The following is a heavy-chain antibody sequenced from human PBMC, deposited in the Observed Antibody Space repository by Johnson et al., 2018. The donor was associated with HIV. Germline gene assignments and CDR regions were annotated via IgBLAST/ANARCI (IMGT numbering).Heavy chain of an antibody. CDR3: AFIEYSSLDAFDM. J-gene: IGHJ3*02. D-gene: IGHD6-6*01. CDR2: ISYDGNNK. V-gene: IGHV3-30*19. Sequence: QMLLVESGGGVVQPGRSLRLSCAASGFTFSSYGMHWVRQAPGKGLEWVAVISYDGNNKYYADSVKGRFTISRDNSKNTLYLQMNSLRAEDTAVYYCAFIEYSSLDAFDMWGQGTVVHVSS. CDR1: GFTFSSYG.